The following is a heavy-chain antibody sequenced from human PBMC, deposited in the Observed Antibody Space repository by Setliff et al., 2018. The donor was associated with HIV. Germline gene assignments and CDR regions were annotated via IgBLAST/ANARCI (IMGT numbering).Heavy chain of an antibody. CDR1: GFTFDDYT. CDR2: ISWDGYNT. J-gene: IGHJ5*02. D-gene: IGHD2-15*01. CDR3: ARSGGDCSGISCYSLWFDP. Sequence: PWGSLRLSCAASGFTFDDYTMHWVRQAPGKAPEWVSLISWDGYNTYYADSVQGRFTISRDNSNNMLFLQMNSLRTEDTAVYYCARSGGDCSGISCYSLWFDPWGHGTLVTVSS. V-gene: IGHV3-43*01.